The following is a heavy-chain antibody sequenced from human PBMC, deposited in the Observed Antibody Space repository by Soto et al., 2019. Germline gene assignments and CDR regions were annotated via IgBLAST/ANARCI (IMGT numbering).Heavy chain of an antibody. J-gene: IGHJ4*02. CDR1: GFTFSSYG. CDR2: SSATGSGR. V-gene: IGHV3-23*01. CDR3: AKDRRAGGNYGFYSDF. D-gene: IGHD1-7*01. Sequence: EVQLLESGGGLVQPGGSLTLSCAASGFTFSSYGMTWVRQAPGKGLEWVSFSSATGSGRYYADSVKGRYTISRDNSKNTLYLQMSSLRADDTAVYYCAKDRRAGGNYGFYSDFWGQGDLVIVSS.